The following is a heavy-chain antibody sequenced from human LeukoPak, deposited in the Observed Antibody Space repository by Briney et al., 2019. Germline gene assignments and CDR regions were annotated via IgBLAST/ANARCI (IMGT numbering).Heavy chain of an antibody. CDR1: GYTFTSYD. V-gene: IGHV1-8*01. CDR2: MNPNSGNT. D-gene: IGHD1-7*01. J-gene: IGHJ2*01. CDR3: ARAGGGPTTLYWYFDI. Sequence: ASVKVSCKASGYTFTSYDINWVRQATGQGLEWMGWMNPNSGNTGYAQKFQGRVTMTRNTSISTAYMELSSLRSEDTAVYYCARAGGGPTTLYWYFDIWGRGTLVTVSS.